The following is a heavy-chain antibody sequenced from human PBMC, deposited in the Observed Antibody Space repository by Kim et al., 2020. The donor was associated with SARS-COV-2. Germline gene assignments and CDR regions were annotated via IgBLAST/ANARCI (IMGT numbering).Heavy chain of an antibody. V-gene: IGHV3-48*03. J-gene: IGHJ4*02. D-gene: IGHD2-15*01. CDR3: ARGVKWSYYFDY. Sequence: GGSLRLSCAASGFTFSTYEMNWVRQAPGKGLEWVSYITSGGSSIYYADSVKGRFTISRDNAKNSLFLQMNSLRAEDTAVYHCARGVKWSYYFDYWGQGTLVTVSS. CDR2: ITSGGSSI. CDR1: GFTFSTYE.